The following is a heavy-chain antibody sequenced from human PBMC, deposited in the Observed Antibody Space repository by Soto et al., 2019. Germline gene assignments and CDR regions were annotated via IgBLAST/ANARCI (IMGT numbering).Heavy chain of an antibody. Sequence: GGSLRLSCAASGFTFSSYAMSWVRQAPGKGLEWVSAISGSGGSTYYADSVKGRFTSSRDNSKNTLYLQMNSLRAEDTAVYYCAKGSIAAAGTFDAFDIWGQGTMVTVS. V-gene: IGHV3-23*01. CDR1: GFTFSSYA. D-gene: IGHD6-13*01. CDR2: ISGSGGST. CDR3: AKGSIAAAGTFDAFDI. J-gene: IGHJ3*02.